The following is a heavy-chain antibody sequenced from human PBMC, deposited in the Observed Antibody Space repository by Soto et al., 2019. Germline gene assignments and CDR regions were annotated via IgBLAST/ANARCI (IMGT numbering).Heavy chain of an antibody. Sequence: ASVNVSCKACGYTFSIYFLTWFLQSPVQGLEWMGWISAYNGNTHSAQNFQGRVTMTTDTSTNTGYMELRSLRSDDTAVYYCARDNGVVGHDGLFDIWGQGIMVIVSS. CDR2: ISAYNGNT. CDR1: GYTFSIYF. V-gene: IGHV1-18*04. CDR3: ARDNGVVGHDGLFDI. J-gene: IGHJ3*02. D-gene: IGHD1-26*01.